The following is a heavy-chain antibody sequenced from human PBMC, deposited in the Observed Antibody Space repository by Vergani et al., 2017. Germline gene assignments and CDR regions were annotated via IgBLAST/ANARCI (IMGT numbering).Heavy chain of an antibody. D-gene: IGHD3-3*01. CDR2: ISYDGSNK. Sequence: VQLLESGGGLIQPGRSLRLSCAASGFTFSSYAMHWVRQAPGKGLEWVAVISYDGSNKYYADSVKGRFTISRDNSKNTLYLQMNSLRAEDTAVYYCARGPGGIWSGYYGNYYYYMDVWGKGTTVTVSS. CDR1: GFTFSSYA. CDR3: ARGPGGIWSGYYGNYYYYMDV. J-gene: IGHJ6*03. V-gene: IGHV3-30-3*01.